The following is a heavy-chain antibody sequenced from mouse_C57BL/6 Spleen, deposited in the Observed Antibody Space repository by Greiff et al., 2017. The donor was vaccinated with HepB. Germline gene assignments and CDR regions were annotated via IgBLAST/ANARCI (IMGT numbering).Heavy chain of an antibody. Sequence: DVKLQESGEGLVKPGGSLKLSCAASGFTFSSYAMSWVRQTPEKRLEWVAYISSGGDYIYYADTVKGRFTISRDNARNTLYLQMSSLKSEDTAMYYCTRGGNQAWFAYWGQGTLVTVSA. CDR3: TRGGNQAWFAY. D-gene: IGHD2-1*01. CDR2: ISSGGDYI. J-gene: IGHJ3*01. V-gene: IGHV5-9-1*02. CDR1: GFTFSSYA.